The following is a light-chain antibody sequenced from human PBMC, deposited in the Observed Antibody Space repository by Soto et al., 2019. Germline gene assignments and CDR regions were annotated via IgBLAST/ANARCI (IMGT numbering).Light chain of an antibody. CDR1: QSINSF. CDR2: GAS. Sequence: EIVLTQSPGTLSLSPGEGATLSCRASQSINSFLAWYQQRRGQAPRLLIHGASNRATGIPDRFSGSGSGTDVPLTIGRLEHEGFAVYYCQHYGGSPRTFGQGTTVEVK. J-gene: IGKJ1*01. CDR3: QHYGGSPRT. V-gene: IGKV3-20*01.